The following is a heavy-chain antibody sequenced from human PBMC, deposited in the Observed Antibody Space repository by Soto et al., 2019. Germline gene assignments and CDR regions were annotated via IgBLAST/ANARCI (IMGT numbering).Heavy chain of an antibody. V-gene: IGHV1-69*12. Sequence: QVQLVQSGAEVKKPGSSVKVSCKASGGTFSSYAISWVRQAPGQGLEWMGGIIPIFGTADYAQKFQGRVTITADESTSTAYMELSSLRSEDAAVYYCASHYDSSGYYYRGLDYWGQGTLVTVSS. J-gene: IGHJ4*02. CDR1: GGTFSSYA. CDR2: IIPIFGTA. D-gene: IGHD3-22*01. CDR3: ASHYDSSGYYYRGLDY.